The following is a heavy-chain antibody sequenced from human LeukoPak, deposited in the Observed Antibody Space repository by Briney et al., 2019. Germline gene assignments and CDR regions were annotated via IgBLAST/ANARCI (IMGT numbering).Heavy chain of an antibody. CDR2: INRSGST. J-gene: IGHJ5*02. V-gene: IGHV4-34*01. CDR3: AVSAAALFDP. CDR1: GGSFSGYF. D-gene: IGHD6-6*01. Sequence: PSETLSLTCAVYGGSFSGYFWIWFRQPPGKGLEWIGEINRSGSTNYNSSLSLKSRVTISVDTSKNQFSLKLSSVTAADTAVYYCAVSAAALFDPWGQGTLVTVSS.